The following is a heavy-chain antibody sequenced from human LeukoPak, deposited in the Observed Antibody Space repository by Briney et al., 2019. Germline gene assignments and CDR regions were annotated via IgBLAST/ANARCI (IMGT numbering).Heavy chain of an antibody. Sequence: SETLSLTCTVSGGSISSYYWSWIRQPPGKGLEWIGYIYYSGSTHYNPSLKSPVTISVDTSKNQFSLKLSSVPAADTAVYYCARHEGDFWSGYIDYWGQGTLVTVSS. J-gene: IGHJ4*02. V-gene: IGHV4-59*08. CDR3: ARHEGDFWSGYIDY. CDR2: IYYSGST. CDR1: GGSISSYY. D-gene: IGHD3-3*01.